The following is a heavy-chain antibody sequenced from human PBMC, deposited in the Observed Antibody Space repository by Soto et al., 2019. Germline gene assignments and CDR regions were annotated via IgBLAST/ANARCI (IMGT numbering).Heavy chain of an antibody. J-gene: IGHJ4*02. Sequence: QVQLVESGGGVVQPGRSLRLSCAASGFTFSSYGMHWVRQAPGKGLEWVAVISYDGSNKYYADSVKGRFTISRDNSKNTLYLQMNSLRAEDTAVYYCAKPLIAVAGTFGYWGQGTLVTVSS. CDR1: GFTFSSYG. CDR2: ISYDGSNK. D-gene: IGHD6-19*01. V-gene: IGHV3-30*18. CDR3: AKPLIAVAGTFGY.